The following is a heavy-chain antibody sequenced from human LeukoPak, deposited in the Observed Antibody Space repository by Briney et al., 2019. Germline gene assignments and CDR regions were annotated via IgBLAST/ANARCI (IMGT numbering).Heavy chain of an antibody. CDR3: ARDSGSSWREGLNY. D-gene: IGHD6-13*01. V-gene: IGHV3-21*01. CDR1: TFTSSSDS. Sequence: GGSLRLSCAASTFTSSSDSMNWVRQSPGKGLGWVSSISSSSDYIYYADSVKGRSTISRDNAKNSLFLQMNSLRVEDSAVYYCARDSGSSWREGLNYWGQGTLVTVSS. CDR2: ISSSSDYI. J-gene: IGHJ4*02.